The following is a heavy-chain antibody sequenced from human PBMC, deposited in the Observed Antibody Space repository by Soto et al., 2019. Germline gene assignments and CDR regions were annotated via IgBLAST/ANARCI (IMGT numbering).Heavy chain of an antibody. J-gene: IGHJ4*02. CDR1: GGSISSGGYS. CDR3: ARGHDSNDN. V-gene: IGHV4-30-2*01. Sequence: LCGGSISSGGYSWSWIRQPPGKGLEWIGYIYHSGSTYYNPSLKSRVTISIDSSKNQFSLKLTSVTAADTAVYYCARGHDSNDNWGQGTLVTVSA. CDR2: IYHSGST. D-gene: IGHD3-22*01.